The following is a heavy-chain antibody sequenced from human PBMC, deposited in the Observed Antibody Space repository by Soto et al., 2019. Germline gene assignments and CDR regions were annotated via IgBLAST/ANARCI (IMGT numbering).Heavy chain of an antibody. J-gene: IGHJ4*02. CDR3: ARLPYSSSWYVDY. D-gene: IGHD6-13*01. V-gene: IGHV3-7*01. CDR1: GFTFSSYW. Sequence: PGGSLRLSCAASGFTFSSYWMSWVRQAPGKGLEWVANIKQDGSEKYYVDSVKGRFTISRDNAKNSLYLQMNSLRAEDTAVYYCARLPYSSSWYVDYWGQGTLVTVSS. CDR2: IKQDGSEK.